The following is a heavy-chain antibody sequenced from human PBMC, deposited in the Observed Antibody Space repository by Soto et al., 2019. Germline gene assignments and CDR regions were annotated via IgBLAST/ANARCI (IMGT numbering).Heavy chain of an antibody. Sequence: LRLSCAASGFTFRSCAMGWVPQAPGKGLEWVSDIIDSGASTYYADSVKGRFTISRDNSKSTLYLQMNSLRAEDTALYYCAKGRSYYYYYGVDVWGQGTTVTVSS. CDR3: AKGRSYYYYYGVDV. V-gene: IGHV3-23*01. CDR1: GFTFRSCA. J-gene: IGHJ6*02. CDR2: IIDSGAST.